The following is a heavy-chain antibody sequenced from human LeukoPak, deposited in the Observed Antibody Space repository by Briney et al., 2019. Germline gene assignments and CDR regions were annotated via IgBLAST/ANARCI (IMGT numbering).Heavy chain of an antibody. CDR3: ARNVVVVAATHYDYFYYGMDV. J-gene: IGHJ6*02. CDR1: GGSISSYY. Sequence: PSETLSLTCTVSGGSISSYYWNWIRQPPGKGLEWIGYIYYSGSTNYNPSLKSRVAISVDTSKNQFSLKLSSVTAADTAVYYCARNVVVVAATHYDYFYYGMDVWGQGTTVTVSS. CDR2: IYYSGST. V-gene: IGHV4-59*08. D-gene: IGHD2-15*01.